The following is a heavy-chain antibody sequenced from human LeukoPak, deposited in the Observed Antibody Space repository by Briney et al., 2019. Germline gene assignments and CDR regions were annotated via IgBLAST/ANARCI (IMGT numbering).Heavy chain of an antibody. CDR1: GFTFSHYG. J-gene: IGHJ4*02. CDR3: AKDGDIMYFDLDF. CDR2: IRYDGSNK. D-gene: IGHD3-3*01. Sequence: GGSLRLSCAASGFTFSHYGMHWVRQAPGKGLEWQAFIRYDGSNKYYADSVKSRFTLSRDDSKNTLYLQMSSLIPEDTAVYYCAKDGDIMYFDLDFWGQGTLVTVSP. V-gene: IGHV3-30*02.